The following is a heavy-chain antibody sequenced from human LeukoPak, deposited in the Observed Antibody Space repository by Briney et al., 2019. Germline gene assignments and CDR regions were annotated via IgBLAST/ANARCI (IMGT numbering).Heavy chain of an antibody. Sequence: PGGFLRLSCAASGFIFSVSDIHWVRQASGKGVEWVGQIRSKANTYATAYPASVKGRFTISRDDSRNTAYLQMNTLKTEDTAVYYCTRGGLSTVTARDFRFAYYSMDVWGKGTTVTVSS. J-gene: IGHJ6*03. CDR1: GFIFSVSD. CDR3: TRGGLSTVTARDFRFAYYSMDV. D-gene: IGHD4-17*01. V-gene: IGHV3-73*01. CDR2: IRSKANTYAT.